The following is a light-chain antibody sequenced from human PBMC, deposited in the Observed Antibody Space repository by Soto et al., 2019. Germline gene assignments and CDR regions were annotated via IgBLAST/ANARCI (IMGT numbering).Light chain of an antibody. V-gene: IGKV3-15*01. CDR3: HQYGSSPRIT. CDR1: QTISRS. J-gene: IGKJ5*01. Sequence: EIVLTQSPATLSVSPGERATLSCRASQTISRSLAWYQQKPGQAPRLLIYDASTRATGIPARFSGSGSGTEFTLTISSLQSEDFALYYCHQYGSSPRITFGQGTRLEIK. CDR2: DAS.